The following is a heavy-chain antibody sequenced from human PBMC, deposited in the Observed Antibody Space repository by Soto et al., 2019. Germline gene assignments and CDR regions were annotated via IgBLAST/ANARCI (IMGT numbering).Heavy chain of an antibody. V-gene: IGHV1-18*01. CDR3: AWSYEYCSNSKCDEGYFDY. CDR2: ISAYNGNT. CDR1: GYTFTSSG. Sequence: AASVKVSCKASGYTFTSSGIRWVRQAPGQGLEWMGWISAYNGNTNYAQKLQGRFSRTTGTSTSTAYMELTSQTSHDTADYYCAWSYEYCSNSKCDEGYFDYWGQGTPVTVSS. D-gene: IGHD5-12*01. J-gene: IGHJ4*02.